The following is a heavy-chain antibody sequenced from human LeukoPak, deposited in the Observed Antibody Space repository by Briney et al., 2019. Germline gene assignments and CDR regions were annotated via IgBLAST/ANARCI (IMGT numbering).Heavy chain of an antibody. J-gene: IGHJ4*02. V-gene: IGHV3-33*05. D-gene: IGHD3-10*01. CDR3: ARVSGSYYSTVDC. Sequence: GRSLRLSCAASGFMFSSYGMHWVRQAPGKGLEWVAVFSYDGSNQYYADSVKGRFTVSRDTSGNTLYLQMNSLRPEDTAVYYCARVSGSYYSTVDCWGQGTLVTVSS. CDR1: GFMFSSYG. CDR2: FSYDGSNQ.